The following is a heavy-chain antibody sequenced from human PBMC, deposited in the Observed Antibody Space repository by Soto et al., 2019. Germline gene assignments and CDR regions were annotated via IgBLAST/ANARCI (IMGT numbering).Heavy chain of an antibody. V-gene: IGHV3-7*01. Sequence: GGSLRLSCAASGLILSGYWMAWVRQTPGKGLEWVANIAQDASSRVYVASVKGRFTISTDNARNSLYLQRNSLRAEDTAVYYCAASQPGGSDYFDYWGQGTLVTVYS. J-gene: IGHJ4*02. CDR1: GLILSGYW. CDR3: AASQPGGSDYFDY. D-gene: IGHD1-26*01. CDR2: IAQDASSR.